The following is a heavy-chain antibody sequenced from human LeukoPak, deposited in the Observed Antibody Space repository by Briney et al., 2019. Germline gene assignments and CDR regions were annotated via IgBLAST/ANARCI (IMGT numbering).Heavy chain of an antibody. V-gene: IGHV4-34*01. CDR3: ARTTISGVLRNHHFDY. CDR2: IHHRGNT. D-gene: IGHD3-3*01. J-gene: IGHJ4*01. Sequence: PSETLSLTCAVYGGSFSGYYWSWIRQPPGKGLEWIGEIHHRGNTNYNPSLMSRVNISVDTTKNQFSLKLSSVTAADAAVYHCARTTISGVLRNHHFDYWGRGTLVTVSS. CDR1: GGSFSGYY.